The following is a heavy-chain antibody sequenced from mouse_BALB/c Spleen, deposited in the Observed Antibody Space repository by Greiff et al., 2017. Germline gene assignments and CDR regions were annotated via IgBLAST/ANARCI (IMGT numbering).Heavy chain of an antibody. CDR2: ISSGGST. J-gene: IGHJ3*01. V-gene: IGHV5-6-5*01. CDR3: AREDDGYWFAY. Sequence: EVQLVESGGGLVKPGGSLKLSCAASGFTFSSYAMSWVRQTPEKRLEWVASISSGGSTYYPDSVKGRFTISRDNARNILYLQMSSLRSEDTAMYYCAREDDGYWFAYWGQGTLVTVSA. D-gene: IGHD2-3*01. CDR1: GFTFSSYA.